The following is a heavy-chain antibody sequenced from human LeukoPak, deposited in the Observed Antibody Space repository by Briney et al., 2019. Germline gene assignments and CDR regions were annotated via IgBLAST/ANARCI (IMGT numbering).Heavy chain of an antibody. D-gene: IGHD4-23*01. CDR2: IYYSGST. CDR1: GGPISSGDYY. V-gene: IGHV4-30-4*01. CDR3: ARDLLNEGNHLGY. J-gene: IGHJ4*02. Sequence: SQTLSLTCTVSGGPISSGDYYWSCIRQPPGQDLEWIGYIYYSGSTYYNPSLKSRVTISVDTSKNQFSLKLSSVTAADTAVYYCARDLLNEGNHLGYWGQGTLVTVSS.